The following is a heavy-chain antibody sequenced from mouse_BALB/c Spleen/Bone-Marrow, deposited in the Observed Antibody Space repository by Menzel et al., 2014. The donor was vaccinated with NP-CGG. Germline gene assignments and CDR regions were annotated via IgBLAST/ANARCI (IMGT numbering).Heavy chain of an antibody. CDR3: ARPRQLGLAFYAMDY. CDR1: GYTFTDYA. CDR2: ISTYSGNT. V-gene: IGHV1-67*01. J-gene: IGHJ4*01. D-gene: IGHD3-2*01. Sequence: QVQLMQSGPELVRPGVSVRISCKGSGYTFTDYAMHWVKQSHAKSLEWIGVISTYSGNTNYNQKFKGKATMTVDKSSSTAYMELARLTSEDSAIYYCARPRQLGLAFYAMDYWGQGTSVTVSS.